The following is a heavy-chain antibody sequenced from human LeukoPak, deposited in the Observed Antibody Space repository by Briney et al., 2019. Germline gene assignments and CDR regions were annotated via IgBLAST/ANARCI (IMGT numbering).Heavy chain of an antibody. CDR3: ARVRDGDYGYIGFDP. V-gene: IGHV4-31*03. D-gene: IGHD4-17*01. CDR2: IYYSGRT. CDR1: GGSFSSGGYY. J-gene: IGHJ5*02. Sequence: SETLSLTCTVSGGSFSSGGYYWSWIRQHPGKGLEWIGYIYYSGRTYYNPSLKSRVTISVDTSKNQFSLKLSSVTAADTAVYHCARVRDGDYGYIGFDPWGQGTLVTVSS.